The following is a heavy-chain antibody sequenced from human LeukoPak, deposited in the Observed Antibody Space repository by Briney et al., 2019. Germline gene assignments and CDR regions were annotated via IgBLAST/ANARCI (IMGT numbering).Heavy chain of an antibody. V-gene: IGHV1-46*01. CDR2: INPSGGST. CDR3: ARTGQGSYDGTYFDY. J-gene: IGHJ4*02. Sequence: ASVKVSCKASGYTFTSYYMHWVRQAPGQGLEWMGIINPSGGSTSYAQKFQGRVTMTRDMSTSTVYMELSSLRSEDTAVYYCARTGQGSYDGTYFDYWGQGTLVTVSS. D-gene: IGHD5-12*01. CDR1: GYTFTSYY.